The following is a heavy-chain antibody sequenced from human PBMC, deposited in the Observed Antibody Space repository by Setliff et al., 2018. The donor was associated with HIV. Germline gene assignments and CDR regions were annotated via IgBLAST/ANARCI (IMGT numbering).Heavy chain of an antibody. CDR3: ARKQWGTSGYYEFFQQ. CDR1: GASMRSHC. V-gene: IGHV4-59*11. Sequence: PSETLSLTCSVPGASMRSHCWSWIRQSPGKGLEWIGNIFYSGSTNYNPSLKSRVTVSVDAPKNQVSLTLTSVTAADTAVYFCARKQWGTSGYYEFFQQWGQGTLVTVSS. CDR2: IFYSGST. J-gene: IGHJ1*01. D-gene: IGHD6-25*01.